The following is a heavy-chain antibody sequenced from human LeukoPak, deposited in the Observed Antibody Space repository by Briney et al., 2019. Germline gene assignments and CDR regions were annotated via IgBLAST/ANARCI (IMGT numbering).Heavy chain of an antibody. J-gene: IGHJ6*02. CDR2: VDPEDGET. Sequence: ASVKVSFKTSGYTFTDHYIHWVQQAPGKGPEWMGRVDPEDGETVYAEKFRGRITIAADTSTDTAYMELTSVRSDDTAVYYCLIDRIDRAFDVWGQGTSVTISS. V-gene: IGHV1-69-2*01. CDR3: LIDRIDRAFDV. CDR1: GYTFTDHY.